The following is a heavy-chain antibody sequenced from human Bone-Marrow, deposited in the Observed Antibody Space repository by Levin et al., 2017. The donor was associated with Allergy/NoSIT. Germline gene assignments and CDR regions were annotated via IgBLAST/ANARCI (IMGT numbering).Heavy chain of an antibody. J-gene: IGHJ3*01. D-gene: IGHD3-10*01. Sequence: SCAAFGFTFKNYEMNWVRQAPGKGLEWVSYISSSGNIKYYEDSVKGRFTISRDNAQNSLQLQMNSLRVEDTGVYYCARGDKLLAFDFWGQGSLVTVAS. CDR2: ISSSGNIK. CDR3: ARGDKLLAFDF. CDR1: GFTFKNYE. V-gene: IGHV3-48*03.